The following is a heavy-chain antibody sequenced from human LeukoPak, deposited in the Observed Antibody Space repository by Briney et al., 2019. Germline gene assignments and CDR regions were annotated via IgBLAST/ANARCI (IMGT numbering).Heavy chain of an antibody. D-gene: IGHD2-15*01. CDR2: IRNKADSYTT. Sequence: GGSLRLSCAASGFTFSDHYMDWVRQAPGKGLEWIARIRNKADSYTTEYAASVKGRFTISRDDSRNSLYLQMNSLKTEDTAVYYCARVGCTGGNCYDFDYWGQGTLVTVSS. CDR3: ARVGCTGGNCYDFDY. V-gene: IGHV3-72*01. J-gene: IGHJ4*02. CDR1: GFTFSDHY.